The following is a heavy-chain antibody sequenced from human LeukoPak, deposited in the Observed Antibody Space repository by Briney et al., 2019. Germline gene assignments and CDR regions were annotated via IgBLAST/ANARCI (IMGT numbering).Heavy chain of an antibody. J-gene: IGHJ3*02. CDR2: IYTSGST. CDR1: GSSISSYY. Sequence: PSETLSLTCTVSGSSISSYYWSWIRQPAGKGLEWIGRIYTSGSTNYNPSLKSRVTMSVDTSKNQFSLKLSSVTAADTAVYYCASHSSGWYREAFDIWGQGTMVTVSS. CDR3: ASHSSGWYREAFDI. V-gene: IGHV4-4*07. D-gene: IGHD6-19*01.